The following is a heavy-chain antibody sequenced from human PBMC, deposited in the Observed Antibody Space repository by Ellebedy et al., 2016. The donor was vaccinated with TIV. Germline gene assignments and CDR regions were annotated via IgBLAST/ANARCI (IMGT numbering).Heavy chain of an antibody. Sequence: ASVKVSXXASGYTFTSYGISWVRQAPGQGLEWMGWISAYNGNTNYAQKLQGRVTMTTDTSTSTAYMELRSLRSDDTAVYYCATGGIVVVPAADLYYYYGMDVWGQGTLVTVSS. J-gene: IGHJ6*02. CDR3: ATGGIVVVPAADLYYYYGMDV. CDR1: GYTFTSYG. V-gene: IGHV1-18*04. D-gene: IGHD2-2*01. CDR2: ISAYNGNT.